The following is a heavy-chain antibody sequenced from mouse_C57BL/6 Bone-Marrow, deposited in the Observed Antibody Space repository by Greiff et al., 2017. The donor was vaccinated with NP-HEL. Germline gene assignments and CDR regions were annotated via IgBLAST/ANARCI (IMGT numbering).Heavy chain of an antibody. CDR2: IDPKRGGN. J-gene: IGHJ2*01. CDR3: ARYYYGSSSFDY. CDR1: GYTFTSYL. D-gene: IGHD1-1*01. V-gene: IGHV1-72*01. Sequence: QVQLQQPGAELVKPGASVKLSCKASGYTFTSYLMNGVKQRPGRGLEWIGRIDPKRGGNKYNQKFKSKATLTVDKPSSTAYMQLNSLTSEDSAVYYCARYYYGSSSFDYWGQGTTLTVSS.